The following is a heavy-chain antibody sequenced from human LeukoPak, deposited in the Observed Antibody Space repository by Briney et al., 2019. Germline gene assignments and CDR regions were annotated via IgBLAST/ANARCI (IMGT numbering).Heavy chain of an antibody. Sequence: SSETLSLTFTVPGGSISSSSYYWGWSRQPPGKGLEWIGSIYDSGRTYYNPSLKSRLTTSVDTSKNQFSLKGGAVTAADTAVYYCARDSYGDGGWFDPWGQGTLVTVSS. D-gene: IGHD3-16*01. V-gene: IGHV4-39*02. CDR3: ARDSYGDGGWFDP. CDR2: IYDSGRT. J-gene: IGHJ5*02. CDR1: GGSISSSSYY.